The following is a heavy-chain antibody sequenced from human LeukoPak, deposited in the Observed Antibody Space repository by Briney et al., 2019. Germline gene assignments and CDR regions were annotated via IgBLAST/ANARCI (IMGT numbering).Heavy chain of an antibody. V-gene: IGHV1-69*06. CDR2: IIPIFGTA. J-gene: IGHJ4*02. CDR1: GGTFSSYA. D-gene: IGHD3-10*01. CDR3: ARSRARGDFDY. Sequence: ASVKVSSKASGGTFSSYAISWVRQAPGQGLEWMGGIIPIFGTANYAQKFQGRVTITADKSTSTAYMELSSLRSGDTAVYYCARSRARGDFDYWGQGTLVTVSS.